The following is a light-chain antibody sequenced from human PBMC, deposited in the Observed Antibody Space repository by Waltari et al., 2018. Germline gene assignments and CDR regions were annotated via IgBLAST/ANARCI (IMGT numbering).Light chain of an antibody. V-gene: IGLV2-23*02. CDR1: TSDVGSYDL. J-gene: IGLJ1*01. Sequence: QSALTQPASVSGTPGQSITISCSGTTSDVGSYDLVSWYQQHPGEAPKLLICEVFKRPPDTSRCFSVAKSGSTASLTISGLQPEDEADYYCCSYAGRGTYVFGSGTKVTVL. CDR3: CSYAGRGTYV. CDR2: EVF.